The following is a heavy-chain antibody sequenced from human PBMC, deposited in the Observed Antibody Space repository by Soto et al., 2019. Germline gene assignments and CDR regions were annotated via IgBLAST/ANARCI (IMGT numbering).Heavy chain of an antibody. CDR1: GFSLSNARMG. CDR2: IFSNDEK. Sequence: QVTLKESGPVLVKPTETLTLTCTVSGFSLSNARMGVSWIRQPPGKALEWLAHIFSNDEKSYSTSLKSRLTSSKDTSKGQVVRTVTNMDPVDTATYYCARGILWMYNWFDPWGQGALVTVSS. D-gene: IGHD2-2*03. CDR3: ARGILWMYNWFDP. V-gene: IGHV2-26*01. J-gene: IGHJ5*02.